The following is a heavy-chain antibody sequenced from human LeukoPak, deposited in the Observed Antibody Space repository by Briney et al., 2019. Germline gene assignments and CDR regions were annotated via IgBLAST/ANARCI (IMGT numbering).Heavy chain of an antibody. CDR1: GFTFSSYW. V-gene: IGHV3-7*01. D-gene: IGHD6-13*01. CDR2: MKYDGSEK. CDR3: ARDIAAAGLFFDY. Sequence: GGSLRLSCAASGFTFSSYWMSWVRQAPGKGLEWVANMKYDGSEKDYVDSVKGRFTISRDNARNSLYLQMNSLRAEDTAVYYCARDIAAAGLFFDYWGQGTLVTVSS. J-gene: IGHJ4*02.